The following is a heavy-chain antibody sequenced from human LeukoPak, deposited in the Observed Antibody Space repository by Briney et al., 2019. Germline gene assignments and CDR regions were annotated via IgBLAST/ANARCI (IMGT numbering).Heavy chain of an antibody. CDR2: IYHSGST. V-gene: IGHV4-30-2*01. D-gene: IGHD6-6*01. Sequence: PSETLSLTCTVSGGSISSGGYYWSWIRQPPGKGLEWIGYIYHSGSTYYNPSLKSRVTISVDRSKNQFSLKLSSVTAADTAVYYCARTYSSSSGAAFDIWGQGTMVTVSS. CDR3: ARTYSSSSGAAFDI. CDR1: GGSISSGGYY. J-gene: IGHJ3*02.